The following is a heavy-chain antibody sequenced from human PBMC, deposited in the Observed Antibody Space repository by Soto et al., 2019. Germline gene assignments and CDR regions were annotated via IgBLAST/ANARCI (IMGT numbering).Heavy chain of an antibody. D-gene: IGHD3-22*01. CDR2: INPNSGGT. CDR1: GYTFTGYY. Sequence: ASVKVSCKASGYTFTGYYMHWVRQAPGQGLEWMGWINPNSGGTNYAQKFQGWVTMTRDTSISTAYMELSRLRSDDTAVYYCGRCGSSGYYNGYRMDVSGQGTPVTGSA. V-gene: IGHV1-2*04. J-gene: IGHJ6*01. CDR3: GRCGSSGYYNGYRMDV.